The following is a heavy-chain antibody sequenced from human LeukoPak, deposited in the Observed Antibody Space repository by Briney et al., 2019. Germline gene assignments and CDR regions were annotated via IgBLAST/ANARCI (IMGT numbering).Heavy chain of an antibody. CDR3: AKEILPTWIQLWPDAFDI. Sequence: GGSLRLSCAASGFTFSSYAMSWVRQAPGKGLEWVSAISGSGGSTYYADSVKGRFTISRDNSKNTLYLQMNSLRAGDTAVYYCAKEILPTWIQLWPDAFDIWGQGTMVTVSS. D-gene: IGHD5-18*01. J-gene: IGHJ3*02. CDR2: ISGSGGST. V-gene: IGHV3-23*01. CDR1: GFTFSSYA.